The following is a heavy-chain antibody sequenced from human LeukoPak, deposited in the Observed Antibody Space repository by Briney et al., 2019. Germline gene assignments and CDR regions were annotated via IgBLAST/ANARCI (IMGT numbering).Heavy chain of an antibody. CDR1: GDSISSGDYY. D-gene: IGHD4-17*01. J-gene: IGHJ6*03. Sequence: SETLSLTCTVSGDSISSGDYYWSWIRQPAGKGLEWIGRISSSGSTNYNPSLKSRVTISVDTSKNQFSLKLSSVTAADTAVYYCARNYGDYFYYYYYMDVWGKGTTVTVSS. CDR3: ARNYGDYFYYYYYMDV. V-gene: IGHV4-61*02. CDR2: ISSSGST.